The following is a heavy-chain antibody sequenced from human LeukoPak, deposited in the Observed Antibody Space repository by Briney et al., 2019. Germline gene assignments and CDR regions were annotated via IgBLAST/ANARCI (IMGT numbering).Heavy chain of an antibody. V-gene: IGHV3-13*01. CDR2: IDTSGDT. J-gene: IGHJ3*02. CDR3: ARGSTTVAFEI. D-gene: IGHD1-26*01. CDR1: GFTFSNND. Sequence: GGSLRLSCAASGFTFSNNDMHWVRQDPGKGLEWVSAIDTSGDTYYPGSVKGRFTISRENAKNILYLQMNSLRVGDTAVYYCARGSTTVAFEIWGQGQWSPSLQ.